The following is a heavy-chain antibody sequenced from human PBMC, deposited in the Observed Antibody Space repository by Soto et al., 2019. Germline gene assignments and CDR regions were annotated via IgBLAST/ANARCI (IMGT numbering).Heavy chain of an antibody. D-gene: IGHD5-18*01. Sequence: QVQLVQSGAEVKKPGSSVKVSCKTSGGTLSNYAISWLRQAPGQGPEWMGSIIPIFDTANYAQKFQGKFTITADESTSTVDLELSSLRSEDTAVYYCAREGVDSDVVTFFDYWGQGTLVTVSS. J-gene: IGHJ4*02. CDR1: GGTLSNYA. V-gene: IGHV1-69*15. CDR2: IIPIFDTA. CDR3: AREGVDSDVVTFFDY.